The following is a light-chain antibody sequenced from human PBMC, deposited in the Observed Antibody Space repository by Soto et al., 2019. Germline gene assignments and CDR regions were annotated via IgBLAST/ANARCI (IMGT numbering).Light chain of an antibody. J-gene: IGLJ2*01. V-gene: IGLV2-23*02. Sequence: QSVLTQPASVSGSPGQSITISCTGTSSDVGSYNLVSWYQQHPGKAPKLMIYEVSKRPSGVSNRFSGSKSGNTASLTIAGLEAEDEADYYWCSYAGSSTMVFGGGTKVTVL. CDR1: SSDVGSYNL. CDR2: EVS. CDR3: CSYAGSSTMV.